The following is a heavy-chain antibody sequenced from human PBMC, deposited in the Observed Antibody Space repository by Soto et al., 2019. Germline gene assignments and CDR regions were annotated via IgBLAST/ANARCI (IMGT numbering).Heavy chain of an antibody. Sequence: ASVKVSCKTSGFTFTNSAVEWVRQARGQRLEWIGWIVVGSDNTNYAQKFQDRVTITRDLSTHTIYMDFRSLKSEDTAVYYCAGNRPGLVREVKYGMDVWGQGTTVTVSS. J-gene: IGHJ6*02. V-gene: IGHV1-58*01. CDR3: AGNRPGLVREVKYGMDV. D-gene: IGHD6-19*01. CDR1: GFTFTNSA. CDR2: IVVGSDNT.